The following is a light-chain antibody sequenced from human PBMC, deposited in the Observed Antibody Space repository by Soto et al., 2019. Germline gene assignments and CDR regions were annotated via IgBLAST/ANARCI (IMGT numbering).Light chain of an antibody. V-gene: IGLV2-14*01. CDR3: SSYTSTITVV. Sequence: QSVLTQPASVSGSPGQSITISCTGTSGDVGGYNYVSWYQQHPGKAPKLMIYEVNIRPSGVSNRFSGSKSGNTASLTISGLQAEDEADYYCSSYTSTITVVFGGGTKLTVL. J-gene: IGLJ2*01. CDR1: SGDVGGYNY. CDR2: EVN.